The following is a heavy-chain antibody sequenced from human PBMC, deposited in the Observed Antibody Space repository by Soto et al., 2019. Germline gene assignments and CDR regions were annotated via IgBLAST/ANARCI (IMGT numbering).Heavy chain of an antibody. D-gene: IGHD4-17*01. J-gene: IGHJ4*02. V-gene: IGHV3-15*01. CDR3: TTAATTVTTIDY. CDR2: IKRETDGGTT. Sequence: GGSLRLSCAASGFTFSNAWMSWVRQAPGKGLEWVGRIKRETDGGTTDYAAPVKGRFTISRDDSRNTLYLQMNNLKTEDTAVYYCTTAATTVTTIDYWGQGTLVTVSS. CDR1: GFTFSNAW.